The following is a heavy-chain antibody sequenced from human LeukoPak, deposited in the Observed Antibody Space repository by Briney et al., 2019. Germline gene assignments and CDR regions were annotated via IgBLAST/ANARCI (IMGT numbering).Heavy chain of an antibody. CDR1: GLSFGPFW. CDR3: ARDPGSSAFDY. J-gene: IGHJ4*02. D-gene: IGHD2-2*01. CDR2: IKFDDTVK. Sequence: GGSLELSFKAAGLSFGPFWMSWVGQSPGKGLEFLANIKFDDTVKNYADSVKGRFTISRDNPRNSLYLQMDSLRPEDTALYYCARDPGSSAFDYWGQGALVTVSS. V-gene: IGHV3-7*01.